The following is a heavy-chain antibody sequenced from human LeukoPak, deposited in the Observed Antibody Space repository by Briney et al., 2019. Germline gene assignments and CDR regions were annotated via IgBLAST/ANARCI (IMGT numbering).Heavy chain of an antibody. CDR1: GYSISSGYY. D-gene: IGHD6-13*01. Sequence: SETLSLTCAVSGYSISSGYYWGWIRQPPGKGLEWIGSIYHSGSTYYNPSLKSRVTISVDTSKNQFSLKLSSVTAADTAVYYCASYSSSTWYGLDYWGQGTLVTVSS. CDR3: ASYSSSTWYGLDY. CDR2: IYHSGST. V-gene: IGHV4-38-2*01. J-gene: IGHJ4*02.